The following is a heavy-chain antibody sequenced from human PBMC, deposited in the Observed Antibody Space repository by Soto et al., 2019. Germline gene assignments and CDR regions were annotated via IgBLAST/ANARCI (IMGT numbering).Heavy chain of an antibody. CDR2: IIPIFGTA. CDR3: ASHSSSGVHYYYYYGMDV. Sequence: ASVKVSCKASGGTFSSYAISWVRQDPGQGLEWMGGIIPIFGTANYAQKFQGRVTITADESTSTAYMELSSLRSEDTAVYYCASHSSSGVHYYYYYGMDVWGQGTTVTVSS. J-gene: IGHJ6*02. D-gene: IGHD6-6*01. CDR1: GGTFSSYA. V-gene: IGHV1-69*13.